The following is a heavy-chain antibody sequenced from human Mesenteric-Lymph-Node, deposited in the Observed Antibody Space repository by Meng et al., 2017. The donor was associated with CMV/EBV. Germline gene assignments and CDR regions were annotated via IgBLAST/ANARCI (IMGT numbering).Heavy chain of an antibody. CDR3: ARDWRYGYSSSWIDY. J-gene: IGHJ4*02. Sequence: GESLKISCAASGFTFSSYGMHWVRQAPGKGLEWVAVISYDGSNKYYADSVKGRFTISRDNSKNTLYLQMNSLRAEDTAVYYCARDWRYGYSSSWIDYWGQGTLVTVSS. CDR1: GFTFSSYG. D-gene: IGHD6-13*01. CDR2: ISYDGSNK. V-gene: IGHV3-30*19.